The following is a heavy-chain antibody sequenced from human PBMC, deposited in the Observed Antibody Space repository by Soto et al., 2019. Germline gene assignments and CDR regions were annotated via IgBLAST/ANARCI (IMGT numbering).Heavy chain of an antibody. Sequence: QVQLVQSGAEVKKPGSSVKVSCKASGGTFSSYAISWVRQAPGQGLEWMGGIISIFGTANYAQQFQGRVTITTDESTSTAYMQLSSLRSEDTAVYYCARAQTWGIRPYNGFDYWGQGTLVTVSS. D-gene: IGHD7-27*01. CDR2: IISIFGTA. V-gene: IGHV1-69*01. CDR3: ARAQTWGIRPYNGFDY. CDR1: GGTFSSYA. J-gene: IGHJ5*01.